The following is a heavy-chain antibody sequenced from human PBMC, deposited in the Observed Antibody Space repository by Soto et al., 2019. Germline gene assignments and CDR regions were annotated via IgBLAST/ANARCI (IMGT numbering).Heavy chain of an antibody. Sequence: SETLSLTCTVSGGSISSGDYYWSWIRQPPGKGLEWIGYIYYSGSTYYNPSLKSRVTISVDTSKNQFSLKLSSVTAADTAVYYCARVFFGYSSSWYYFDYWGQGTLVTSPQ. CDR2: IYYSGST. CDR1: GGSISSGDYY. D-gene: IGHD6-13*01. V-gene: IGHV4-30-4*01. J-gene: IGHJ4*02. CDR3: ARVFFGYSSSWYYFDY.